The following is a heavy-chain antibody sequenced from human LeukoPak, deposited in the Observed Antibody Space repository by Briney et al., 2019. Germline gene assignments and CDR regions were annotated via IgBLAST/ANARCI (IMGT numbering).Heavy chain of an antibody. CDR3: AKARGYDLEYYFDY. Sequence: GGSLRLSCAASGFTFSTYSMNWVRQAPGKRPEWVSSISSSSTYIYYTDSVKGRFTISRDNAKKSLYLQMHSLGAEDTAVYYCAKARGYDLEYYFDYWGQGTLVTVSS. CDR2: ISSSSTYI. J-gene: IGHJ4*02. CDR1: GFTFSTYS. V-gene: IGHV3-21*01. D-gene: IGHD5-12*01.